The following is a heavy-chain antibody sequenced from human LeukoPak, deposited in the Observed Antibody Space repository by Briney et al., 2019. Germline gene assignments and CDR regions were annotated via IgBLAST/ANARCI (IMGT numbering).Heavy chain of an antibody. CDR1: GGSINNYY. CDR3: ARLNVKYYYDSSGYLN. CDR2: TYYSGST. J-gene: IGHJ4*02. D-gene: IGHD3-22*01. V-gene: IGHV4-59*12. Sequence: SETLSLTCTVSGGSINNYYWSWIRQPPGKGLEWLGYTYYSGSTNYNPSLKSRVTISVDTSKNQFSLKLSSVTAADTAVYYCARLNVKYYYDSSGYLNWGQGTLVTVSS.